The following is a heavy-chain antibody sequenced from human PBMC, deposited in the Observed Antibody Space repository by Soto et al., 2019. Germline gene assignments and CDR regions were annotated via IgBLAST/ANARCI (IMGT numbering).Heavy chain of an antibody. D-gene: IGHD3-3*01. CDR2: INHSGST. Sequence: QVQLQQWGAGLLKPSETLSLTSAVYGGSFSGYYWSWIRQPPGKGLEWIGEINHSGSTNYNPSLKSRVTISVDTSKNQLSLKLSSVTAADTAVYYCARVRFRTIFGVVIIYYFDYWGQGTLVTVSS. J-gene: IGHJ4*02. CDR3: ARVRFRTIFGVVIIYYFDY. V-gene: IGHV4-34*01. CDR1: GGSFSGYY.